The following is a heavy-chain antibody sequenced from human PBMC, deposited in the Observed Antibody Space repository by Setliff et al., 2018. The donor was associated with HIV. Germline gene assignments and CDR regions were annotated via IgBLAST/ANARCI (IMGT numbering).Heavy chain of an antibody. CDR2: IRQDGTDK. D-gene: IGHD3-10*01. Sequence: GGSLRLSCAASGFTFSSYEMNWVRQAPGKGLEWVAKIRQDGTDKYYVDSVKGRFTISRDNAKNSLYLQMNSLRAEDTAVYYCARGAYGSGSYEINFWGQGTLVTVSS. CDR3: ARGAYGSGSYEINF. V-gene: IGHV3-7*01. J-gene: IGHJ4*02. CDR1: GFTFSSYE.